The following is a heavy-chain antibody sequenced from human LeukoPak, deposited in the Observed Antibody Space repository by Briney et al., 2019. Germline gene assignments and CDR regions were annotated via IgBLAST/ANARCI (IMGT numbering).Heavy chain of an antibody. D-gene: IGHD3-22*01. J-gene: IGHJ4*02. CDR1: GYTFSTHE. V-gene: IGHV1-8*01. CDR2: INPNSGNS. Sequence: ASVKVSCKASGYTFSTHEINWVRQATGQGLEWMGWINPNSGNSGYAQKFQGRVTMTRDTSISTAYMELSSLRSEDTAVYYCARVGSAYYDSRGYYVYYFDYWGQGTLVTVSS. CDR3: ARVGSAYYDSRGYYVYYFDY.